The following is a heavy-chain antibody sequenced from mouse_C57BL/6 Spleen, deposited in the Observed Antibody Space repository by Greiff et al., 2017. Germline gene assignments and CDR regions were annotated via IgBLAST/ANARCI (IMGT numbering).Heavy chain of an antibody. CDR2: IDPENGDT. D-gene: IGHD1-1*01. CDR3: TYYDGSSFPWFAY. CDR1: GFNIKDDY. V-gene: IGHV14-4*01. Sequence: EVQLQQSGAELVRPGASVKLSCTASGFNIKDDYMHWVKQRPEQGLEWIGWIDPENGDTEYASKFQGKATITADTSSNTAYLQLSSLTSEDTAVYYCTYYDGSSFPWFAYWGQGTLVTVSA. J-gene: IGHJ3*01.